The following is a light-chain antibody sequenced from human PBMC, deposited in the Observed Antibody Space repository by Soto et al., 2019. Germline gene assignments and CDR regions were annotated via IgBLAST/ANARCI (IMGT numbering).Light chain of an antibody. V-gene: IGKV3-15*01. Sequence: EIVMTQSPASLSVSPGERATLSCRASRSISKNLAWYQQKPGQSPRFLIYDASTKATGTPARFSGSGSGTDFTLTISSLQSEDSAIYYCQRYDDWPGVTFGPGTKVEIK. J-gene: IGKJ3*01. CDR2: DAS. CDR3: QRYDDWPGVT. CDR1: RSISKN.